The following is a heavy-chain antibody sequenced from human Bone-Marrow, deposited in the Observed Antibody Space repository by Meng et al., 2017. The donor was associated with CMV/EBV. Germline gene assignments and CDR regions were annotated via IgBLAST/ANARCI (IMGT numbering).Heavy chain of an antibody. Sequence: GESLKISCAVSGFTFTTYTMVWVRQAPGKGLEWVSSISSTTSYIYYADSVQGRFTVSRDNAKNSLYLQLNSLRAEDTAVYFCARFRTSAYYSDSWGHGTRVTGSS. J-gene: IGHJ4*01. CDR3: ARFRTSAYYSDS. CDR2: ISSTTSYI. D-gene: IGHD3-22*01. V-gene: IGHV3-21*01. CDR1: GFTFTTYT.